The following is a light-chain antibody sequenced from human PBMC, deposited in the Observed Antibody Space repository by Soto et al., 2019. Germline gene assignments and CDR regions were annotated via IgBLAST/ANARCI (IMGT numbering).Light chain of an antibody. CDR1: QSVFTN. J-gene: IGKJ2*01. Sequence: EVVMAQSPATLSVSPGERVTISCRAGQSVFTNLAWSQHKPGQAPRLLIYGASTRATGIPARFSGSGSGTEFTLTIRRLQSEGFAVYYWQQDNAWPYTFGEGTKLDIK. CDR2: GAS. CDR3: QQDNAWPYT. V-gene: IGKV3-15*01.